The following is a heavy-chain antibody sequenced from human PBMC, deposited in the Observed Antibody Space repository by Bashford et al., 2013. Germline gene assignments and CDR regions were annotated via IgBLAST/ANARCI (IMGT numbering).Heavy chain of an antibody. Sequence: SETLSLTCTVSGGSISSYYWSWIRQPPGKGLEWIGYIYYSGSTNYNPSLKSRVTISVDKSKNQFSLKLSSVTAADTAVYYCARDLGCGGDCYYYYGMDVWGQGTTVTVSS. D-gene: IGHD2-21*02. CDR3: ARDLGCGGDCYYYYGMDV. J-gene: IGHJ6*02. CDR2: IYYSGST. V-gene: IGHV4-59*12. CDR1: GGSISSYY.